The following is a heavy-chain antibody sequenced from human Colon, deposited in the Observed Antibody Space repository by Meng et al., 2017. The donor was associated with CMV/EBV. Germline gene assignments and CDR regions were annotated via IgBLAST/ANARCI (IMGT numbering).Heavy chain of an antibody. CDR1: GYPFTNYN. Sequence: ASVKVSCKASGYPFTNYNINWVRQATGQGLEWMGWMNPNSGETGFGQKFQGRMTMTRDTSISTAYLELSSLKSEDTALYFCAVIVPATDYSYGTDVWGQGTTVTVSS. D-gene: IGHD2-15*01. J-gene: IGHJ6*02. CDR2: MNPNSGET. CDR3: AVIVPATDYSYGTDV. V-gene: IGHV1-8*01.